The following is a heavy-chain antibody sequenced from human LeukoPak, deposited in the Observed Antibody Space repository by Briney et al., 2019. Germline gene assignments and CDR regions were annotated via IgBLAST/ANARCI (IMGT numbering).Heavy chain of an antibody. CDR3: ARDFTGGYFDY. CDR2: INPDSGAT. D-gene: IGHD2-8*02. Sequence: ASVKVSCKTSGYTFSDYYVHWVRQAPGQGFERMGWINPDSGATNCAQKFQGRVTMTRDTSISTAYMELSRLRSDDTAVYYCARDFTGGYFDYWGQGTLVTVSS. V-gene: IGHV1-2*02. CDR1: GYTFSDYY. J-gene: IGHJ4*02.